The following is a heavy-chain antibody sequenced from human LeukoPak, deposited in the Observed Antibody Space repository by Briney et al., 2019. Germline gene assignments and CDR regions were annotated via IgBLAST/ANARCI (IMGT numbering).Heavy chain of an antibody. CDR2: IYHSGST. CDR3: ARGGYDFWSGYYKNWFDP. Sequence: SETLSLTCTVSGYSISSGYYWGWIRQPPGKGLEWIGSIYHSGSTYYNPSLKSRVTISVDTSKNQFSLKLSSVTAADTAVHYCARGGYDFWSGYYKNWFDPWGQGTLVTVSS. D-gene: IGHD3-3*01. J-gene: IGHJ5*02. V-gene: IGHV4-38-2*02. CDR1: GYSISSGYY.